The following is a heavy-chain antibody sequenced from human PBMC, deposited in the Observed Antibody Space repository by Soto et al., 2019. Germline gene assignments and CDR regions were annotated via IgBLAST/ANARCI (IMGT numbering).Heavy chain of an antibody. CDR2: ISGSGDST. CDR1: GFTFSSYA. J-gene: IGHJ3*01. Sequence: GGSLRLSCAASGFTFSSYAMGWVRQAPGKGLEWVSGISGSGDSTYFADSVRGRFTISRDNSKYTLYLQMNSLRAEDTAVYYCAKELGYYYVESVTWGQGTMVTV. V-gene: IGHV3-23*01. CDR3: AKELGYYYVESVT. D-gene: IGHD3-10*02.